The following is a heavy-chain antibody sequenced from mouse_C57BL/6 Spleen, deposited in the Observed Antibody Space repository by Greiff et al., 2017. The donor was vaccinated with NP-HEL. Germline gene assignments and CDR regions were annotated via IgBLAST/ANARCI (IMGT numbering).Heavy chain of an antibody. CDR1: GYTFTSYW. Sequence: QVQLQQPGAELVRPGSSVKLSCKASGYTFTSYWMHWVKQRPIQGLEWIGNIDPSDSETHYNQKFKDKATLTVDKSSSTAYMQLSSLTSEDSAVYYCARLGSNYDYFDYWGQGTTLTVSS. J-gene: IGHJ2*01. CDR2: IDPSDSET. D-gene: IGHD2-5*01. V-gene: IGHV1-52*01. CDR3: ARLGSNYDYFDY.